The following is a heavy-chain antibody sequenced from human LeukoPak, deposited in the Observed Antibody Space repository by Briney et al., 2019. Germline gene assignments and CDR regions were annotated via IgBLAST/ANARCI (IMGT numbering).Heavy chain of an antibody. CDR3: AKDQSRQYYYDSSGDRSFDY. Sequence: PGGSLRLSCAASGFTFSSYGMHWVRQAPGKGLEWVAFIRYDGSNKYYADSVKGRFTISRDNSKNTLYLQMNSLRAEDTAVYYCAKDQSRQYYYDSSGDRSFDYWGQGTLVTVSS. J-gene: IGHJ4*02. V-gene: IGHV3-30*02. CDR2: IRYDGSNK. D-gene: IGHD3-22*01. CDR1: GFTFSSYG.